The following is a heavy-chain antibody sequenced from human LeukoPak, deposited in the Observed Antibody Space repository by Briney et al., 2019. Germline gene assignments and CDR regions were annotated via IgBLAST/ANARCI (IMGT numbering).Heavy chain of an antibody. CDR3: ARDGTGSNSGWYIH. D-gene: IGHD6-19*01. CDR2: IWYDGSNK. CDR1: GFTFSSYG. V-gene: IGHV3-33*08. Sequence: GRSLRLSCAASGFTFSSYGMHWVRQAPGKGLEWVAVIWYDGSNKYYADSVKGRFTISRDNSKNTLYLQMNSLRAEDTAVYYCARDGTGSNSGWYIHWGQGALVTVSS. J-gene: IGHJ4*02.